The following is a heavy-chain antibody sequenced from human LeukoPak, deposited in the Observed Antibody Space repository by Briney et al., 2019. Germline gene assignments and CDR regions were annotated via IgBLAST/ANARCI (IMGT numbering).Heavy chain of an antibody. CDR3: ARDLRGDGYNSFDY. Sequence: GGSLRLSCAASGFTFSNYGMNWVRQAPGRWLEWVSYISSSGSTIYYADSVKGRFTISRDHAKNPLYLQMNSLRHEDTAVYYCARDLRGDGYNSFDYWGQGTLVTVSS. D-gene: IGHD5-24*01. V-gene: IGHV3-48*03. CDR1: GFTFSNYG. J-gene: IGHJ4*02. CDR2: ISSSGSTI.